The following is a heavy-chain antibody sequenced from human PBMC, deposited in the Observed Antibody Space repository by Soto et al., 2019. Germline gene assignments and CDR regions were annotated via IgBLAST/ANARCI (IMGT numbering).Heavy chain of an antibody. V-gene: IGHV1-69*01. CDR3: AVGDHYYDSSGYDFDD. J-gene: IGHJ4*02. CDR2: VIPLFNTS. D-gene: IGHD3-22*01. Sequence: QVQLVQSGAEVKKPGSSVKVSCKASGGTFTSYIIAWVRQAPGQGFEWMGGVIPLFNTSNYARKFQGRVTITADESTSTAYVELSSLGSEDTAVFYCAVGDHYYDSSGYDFDDWGQGTLVTVSS. CDR1: GGTFTSYI.